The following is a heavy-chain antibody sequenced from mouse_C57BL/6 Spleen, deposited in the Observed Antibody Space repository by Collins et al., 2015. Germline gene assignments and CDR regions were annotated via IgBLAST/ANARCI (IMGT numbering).Heavy chain of an antibody. CDR2: INPNSKTI. V-gene: IGHV4-1*01. CDR1: GIDFSRYW. CDR3: ARVGNYGWFAY. Sequence: EVKLLQSGGGLVQPGGSLKLSCVASGIDFSRYWMGWVRRAPGKGLEWVGEINPNSKTINYAPSLKDKFIISRDNAKNTLFLQVSKVRSEDTALYYCARVGNYGWFAYWGQGTLVTFSA. J-gene: IGHJ3*01. D-gene: IGHD2-1*01.